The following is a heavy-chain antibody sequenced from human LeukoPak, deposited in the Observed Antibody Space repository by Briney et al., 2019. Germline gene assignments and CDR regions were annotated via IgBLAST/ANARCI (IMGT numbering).Heavy chain of an antibody. D-gene: IGHD3-16*02. Sequence: SETLSLTCSVSGYSISSGYYWTWIRQPPGKGLEWIGNIYHSGSTYNNPSLKSRVTISVDTSKNQFSLKLSSVTAADTAVYYCARLLGDYVWGSYRYTPWGQGTMVTVSS. CDR1: GYSISSGYY. CDR3: ARLLGDYVWGSYRYTP. J-gene: IGHJ3*01. V-gene: IGHV4-38-2*02. CDR2: IYHSGST.